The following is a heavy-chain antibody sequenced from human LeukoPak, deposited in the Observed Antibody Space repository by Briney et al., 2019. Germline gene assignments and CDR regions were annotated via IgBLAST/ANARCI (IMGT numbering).Heavy chain of an antibody. CDR2: INHSGST. CDR1: GGSFSGYY. J-gene: IGHJ4*02. D-gene: IGHD2-2*01. CDR3: ARGLVAAVDY. V-gene: IGHV4-34*01. Sequence: SETLSLTCAVYGGSFSGYYWSWIRQPPGKGLEWIEEINHSGSTNYNPSLKSRVTISVDTSKNQFSLKLSSVTAADTAVYYCARGLVAAVDYWGQGTLVTVSS.